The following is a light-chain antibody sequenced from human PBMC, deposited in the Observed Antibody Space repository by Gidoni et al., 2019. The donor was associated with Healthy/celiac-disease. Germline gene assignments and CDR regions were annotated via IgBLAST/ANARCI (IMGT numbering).Light chain of an antibody. CDR2: WAS. J-gene: IGKJ1*01. Sequence: IVMTQSHDSLPVSLGERATINCKSSRSVLYSSNNKNYLAWSQQKPGQPPKLLIYWASTRESGVPDRFSGSGSGTDFTLTISSLQAEDVAVYYCQQYYSTPPWTFGQGTKVEIK. V-gene: IGKV4-1*01. CDR3: QQYYSTPPWT. CDR1: RSVLYSSNNKNY.